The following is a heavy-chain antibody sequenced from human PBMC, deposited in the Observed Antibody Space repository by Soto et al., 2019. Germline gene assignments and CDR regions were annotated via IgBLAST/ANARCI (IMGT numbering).Heavy chain of an antibody. CDR1: RFTFTTYG. J-gene: IGHJ4*02. D-gene: IGHD6-19*01. Sequence: GGSLRLSCAASRFTFTTYGMHWVRQAPGKGLEWVAVISYDGTNKFYEDSVDGRFTISRDNSKNTLFLQMNSLRPEDTAVYYCARGTPYTTGWYYFDFWGQGTLVTVSS. CDR3: ARGTPYTTGWYYFDF. CDR2: ISYDGTNK. V-gene: IGHV3-30*03.